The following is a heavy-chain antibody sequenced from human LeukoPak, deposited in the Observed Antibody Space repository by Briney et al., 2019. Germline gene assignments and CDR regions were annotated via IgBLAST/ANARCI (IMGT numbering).Heavy chain of an antibody. CDR1: GFSFSDYD. CDR3: GRAFPPLRTSAAGDF. V-gene: IGHV3-21*06. CDR2: ISGGSSHR. Sequence: GGSLRLSCTASGFSFSDYDMNWVRQAPGKGLEWVSSISGGSSHRYYADSAKGRFTISRDNAKNSLYLQMNSLRAEDTAVYYCGRAFPPLRTSAAGDFWGQGTLVTVS. J-gene: IGHJ4*02. D-gene: IGHD6-25*01.